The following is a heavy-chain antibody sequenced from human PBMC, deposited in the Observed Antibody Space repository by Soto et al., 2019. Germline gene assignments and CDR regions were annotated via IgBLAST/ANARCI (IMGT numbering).Heavy chain of an antibody. CDR1: GFSLTTGKMG. CDR3: ARMKVDSYQFYYAMDV. D-gene: IGHD3-9*01. Sequence: SGPTLVNPTETLTLTCTVSGFSLTTGKMGVSWIRQPPGKALEWLAHIFSDNERSYSTSLQGRLTISKDTSGSQVVMSMTNVDPVDTATYYCARMKVDSYQFYYAMDVWGQGTTVTVS. CDR2: IFSDNER. V-gene: IGHV2-26*01. J-gene: IGHJ6*02.